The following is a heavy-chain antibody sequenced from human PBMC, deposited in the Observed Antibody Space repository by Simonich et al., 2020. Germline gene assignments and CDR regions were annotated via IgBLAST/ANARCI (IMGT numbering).Heavy chain of an antibody. CDR3: ARGLRVAAAGTAFQH. J-gene: IGHJ1*01. CDR1: GGSFSGYY. V-gene: IGHV4-34*01. D-gene: IGHD6-13*01. CDR2: INHSGRT. Sequence: QVQLQQWGAGLLKPSETLSLTCAVYGGSFSGYYWSWIRQPPGKGLEWIGEINHSGRTNYNPSLTGRVPISVDTSKNQFSLKLSSVTAADTAVYYCARGLRVAAAGTAFQHWGQGTLVTVSS.